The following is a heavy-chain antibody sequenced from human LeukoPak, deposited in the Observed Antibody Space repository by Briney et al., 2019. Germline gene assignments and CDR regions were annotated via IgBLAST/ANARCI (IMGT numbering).Heavy chain of an antibody. J-gene: IGHJ6*02. Sequence: GGSLRLSCAASGFTFSSYAMSWVRQAPGKGLEWVSTMSGTGGRTYYADSVKGRFTISRDNSNNTLYLQMNSLRAEDTAVYYCAKGNQMTTVTDYYYGMDVWGQGTTVTVSS. CDR2: MSGTGGRT. CDR3: AKGNQMTTVTDYYYGMDV. D-gene: IGHD4-11*01. V-gene: IGHV3-23*01. CDR1: GFTFSSYA.